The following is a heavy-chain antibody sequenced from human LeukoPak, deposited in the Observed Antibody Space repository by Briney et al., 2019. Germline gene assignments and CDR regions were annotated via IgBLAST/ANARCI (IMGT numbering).Heavy chain of an antibody. D-gene: IGHD1-26*01. CDR1: GFSFNTYS. CDR3: ARVMGQWELPYFDY. Sequence: GGSLRLSCTTSGFSFNTYSMSWVRQAPGKGLEWVSGINWNGGSTGYADSVKGRFTISRDNAKNSLYLQMNSLRAEDTALYYCARVMGQWELPYFDYWGQGTLVTVSS. CDR2: INWNGGST. J-gene: IGHJ4*02. V-gene: IGHV3-20*04.